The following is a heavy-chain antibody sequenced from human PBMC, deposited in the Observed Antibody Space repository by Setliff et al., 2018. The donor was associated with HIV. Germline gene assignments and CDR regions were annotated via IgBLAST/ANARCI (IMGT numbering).Heavy chain of an antibody. CDR1: GVSMSSSSYY. Sequence: SETLSLTCTVSGVSMSSSSYYWGWIRQPPGKGLEYIGSLSYDGSTYYHPPLKSRVSISVDTSKNQFSLRLSFVTAADTAVYYCARRIPSGIAVAFGDFDIWGQGTMVTVSS. CDR3: ARRIPSGIAVAFGDFDI. V-gene: IGHV4-39*01. CDR2: LSYDGST. J-gene: IGHJ3*02. D-gene: IGHD6-19*01.